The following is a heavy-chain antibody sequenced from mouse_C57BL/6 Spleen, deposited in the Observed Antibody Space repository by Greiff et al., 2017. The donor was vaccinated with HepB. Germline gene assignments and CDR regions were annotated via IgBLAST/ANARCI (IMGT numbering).Heavy chain of an antibody. CDR1: GFTFSDYG. V-gene: IGHV5-17*01. J-gene: IGHJ4*01. CDR3: AREDSGYAMDY. Sequence: EVMLVESGGGLVKPGGSLKLSCAASGFTFSDYGMHWVRQAPEKGLEWVAYISSGSSTIYYADTVKGRFTISRDNAKNTLFLQMTSLRSEDTAMYYCAREDSGYAMDYWGQGTSVTVSS. CDR2: ISSGSSTI.